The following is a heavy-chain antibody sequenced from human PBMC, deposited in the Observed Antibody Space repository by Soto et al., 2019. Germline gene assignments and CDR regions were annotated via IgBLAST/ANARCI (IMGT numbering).Heavy chain of an antibody. D-gene: IGHD1-26*01. V-gene: IGHV3-23*01. CDR2: ISGSGGST. CDR1: GFTFSSYA. CDR3: AREGGNLNWFDP. J-gene: IGHJ5*02. Sequence: GGSLRLSCAASGFTFSSYAMSWVRQAPGKGLEWVSAISGSGGSTYYADSVKGRFTISRDNAKNSLYLQMNSLRDEDTAVYYCAREGGNLNWFDPWGQGTLVTVSS.